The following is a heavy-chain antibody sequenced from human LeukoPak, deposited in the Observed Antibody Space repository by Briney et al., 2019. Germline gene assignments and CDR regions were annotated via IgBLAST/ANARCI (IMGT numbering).Heavy chain of an antibody. CDR3: ASEAFCVGGSCQLHRVAS. CDR2: IDTNGGAT. CDR1: GYTFSAYY. D-gene: IGHD2-15*01. V-gene: IGHV1-2*02. J-gene: IGHJ4*02. Sequence: GASVKVSCKASGYTFSAYYMHWVRQAPGQGLDWMGWIDTNGGATKYAQKFQGRVTITRDTSIGTAYMELSTLISDDTAVYYCASEAFCVGGSCQLHRVASWGPGTLVTVSS.